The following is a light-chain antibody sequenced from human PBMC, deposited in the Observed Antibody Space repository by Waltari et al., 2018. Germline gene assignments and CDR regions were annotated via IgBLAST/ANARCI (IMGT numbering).Light chain of an antibody. V-gene: IGLV3-1*01. CDR3: QAWDSTTAV. J-gene: IGLJ2*01. CDR2: QDN. CDR1: KLGSKS. Sequence: SFELTQSPSVSVSLGQTAPITCAGDKLGSKSVSWYKQKPGQSPVLVVYQDNRRPSWIPERFSGSNSGSTATLIISGTQAMDEADYYCQAWDSTTAVFGGGTKLTVL.